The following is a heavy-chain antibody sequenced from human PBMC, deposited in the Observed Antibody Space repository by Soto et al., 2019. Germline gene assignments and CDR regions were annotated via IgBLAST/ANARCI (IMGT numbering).Heavy chain of an antibody. CDR3: ARGSAMGV. Sequence: ASVKVSCKASGYTFTGYYIHWLRHAPGQGLEWMGWINPNSGDTNYVQKFQARVTMTRDTSISTAYMELNRLTSDDTAVYYCARGSAMGVWGQGTRVTVYS. CDR1: GYTFTGYY. J-gene: IGHJ6*02. CDR2: INPNSGDT. V-gene: IGHV1-2*02.